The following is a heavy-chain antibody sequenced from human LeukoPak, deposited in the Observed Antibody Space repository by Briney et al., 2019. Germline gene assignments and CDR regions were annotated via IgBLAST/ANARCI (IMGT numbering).Heavy chain of an antibody. J-gene: IGHJ4*02. V-gene: IGHV3-53*04. Sequence: GGSLRLSCAASGFTVSSNYMTWVRQAPGKGLEWVSVIYSDGSTYYADSVKGRFIISRHDSKNTLYLQMNSLRAEDTAVYYCASGPITIFGAFDYWGQGTLVTVFS. CDR2: IYSDGST. D-gene: IGHD3-3*01. CDR3: ASGPITIFGAFDY. CDR1: GFTVSSNY.